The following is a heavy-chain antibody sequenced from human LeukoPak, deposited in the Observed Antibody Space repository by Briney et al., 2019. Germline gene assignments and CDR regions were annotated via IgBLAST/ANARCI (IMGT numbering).Heavy chain of an antibody. CDR1: GGSLSSDY. V-gene: IGHV4-4*07. CDR3: ARHSSSWRTVDY. D-gene: IGHD6-13*01. J-gene: IGHJ4*02. CDR2: IYTSGST. Sequence: SDTLSLTCTVSGGSLSSDYWSWIRQPAGKGLEWIGRIYTSGSTNYNPSLKSRVTMSVDTSKKQFSLKLSSVTAADTAVYYCARHSSSWRTVDYWGQGTLVTVSS.